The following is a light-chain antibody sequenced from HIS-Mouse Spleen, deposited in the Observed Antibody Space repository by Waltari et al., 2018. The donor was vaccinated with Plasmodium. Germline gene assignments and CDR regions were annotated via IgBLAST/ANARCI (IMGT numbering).Light chain of an antibody. CDR1: QSISSY. CDR2: AAS. CDR3: QQYNNWSFT. J-gene: IGKJ3*01. Sequence: DIQMTQSPSSLSASVGDRVTITCRASQSISSYLNWYQQKPGKAPKLLIYAASSLQSGVPSRFSGSGSGTDFTLTISSLQPEDFAVYYCQQYNNWSFTFGPGIKVDIK. V-gene: IGKV1-39*01.